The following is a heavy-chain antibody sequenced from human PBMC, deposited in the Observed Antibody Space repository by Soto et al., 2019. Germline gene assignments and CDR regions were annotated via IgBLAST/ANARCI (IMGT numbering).Heavy chain of an antibody. J-gene: IGHJ6*02. D-gene: IGHD3-3*01. CDR1: GGSFSGYY. CDR2: INHRGST. V-gene: IGHV4-34*01. Sequence: QVQLQQWGAGLLKPSETLSLTCAVYGGSFSGYYWSWIRQPPGKGLEWIGEINHRGSTNYNPSLKSRVTISVDPSKNQFSLKLSSVTAADTAVYYCARGRLRFLEWSHYYYYGMDVWGQGTTVTVSS. CDR3: ARGRLRFLEWSHYYYYGMDV.